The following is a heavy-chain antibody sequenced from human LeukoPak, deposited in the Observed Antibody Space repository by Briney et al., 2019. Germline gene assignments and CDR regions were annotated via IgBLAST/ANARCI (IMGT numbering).Heavy chain of an antibody. CDR3: AGSSVERQQLARFDY. J-gene: IGHJ4*02. V-gene: IGHV1-46*01. CDR2: INLSGGGT. Sequence: ASVKVSCKASGYTFVSYYMHWVRQAPGQGLEWMGIINLSGGGTSHAQKFQGRVTMSRDTSTSTVYMELSSLRSEDTAVYYCAGSSVERQQLARFDYWGQGTLVTVSS. D-gene: IGHD6-13*01. CDR1: GYTFVSYY.